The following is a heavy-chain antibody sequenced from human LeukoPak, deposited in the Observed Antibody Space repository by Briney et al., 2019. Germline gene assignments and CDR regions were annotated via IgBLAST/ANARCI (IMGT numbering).Heavy chain of an antibody. V-gene: IGHV4-59*01. Sequence: PSETLSLTCTVSGGSISGYYWSWIRQPPGKGLDWLGYIYYTGSTNYNPSLKSRVTISVDTSKNHFSLRLSSVTVADTAVYYCAKDLGTLSRPYGMDVWGQGTTVTISS. CDR3: AKDLGTLSRPYGMDV. CDR2: IYYTGST. CDR1: GGSISGYY. D-gene: IGHD1-1*01. J-gene: IGHJ6*02.